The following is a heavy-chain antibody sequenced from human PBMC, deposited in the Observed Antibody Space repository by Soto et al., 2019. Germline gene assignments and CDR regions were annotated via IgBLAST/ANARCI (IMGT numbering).Heavy chain of an antibody. CDR3: ARDPPFSGILRGTPLMDV. CDR1: GFSFSTYG. D-gene: IGHD4-17*01. CDR2: ISSDGSNK. J-gene: IGHJ6*02. Sequence: QVQLVESGGGVVQPGRSLRLSCAASGFSFSTYGMHWVRQAPGKGLEWVAVISSDGSNKYYADSMRGRFTISRDNSKNTLYLQIDSLGAEDTAVYYCARDPPFSGILRGTPLMDVWGQGTTVTVSS. V-gene: IGHV3-30*03.